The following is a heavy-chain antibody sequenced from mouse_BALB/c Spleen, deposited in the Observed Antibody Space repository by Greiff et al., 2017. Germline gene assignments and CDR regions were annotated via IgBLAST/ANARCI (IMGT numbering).Heavy chain of an antibody. CDR3: ARSDYYGSSSY. D-gene: IGHD1-1*01. CDR1: GFTFSSFG. Sequence: EVKLVESGGGLVQPGGSRKLSCAASGFTFSSFGMHWVRQAPEKGLEWVAYISSGSSTIYYADTVKGRFTISRDNPKNTLFLQMTSLRSEDTAMYYCARSDYYGSSSYWGQGTTLTVSS. CDR2: ISSGSSTI. J-gene: IGHJ2*01. V-gene: IGHV5-17*02.